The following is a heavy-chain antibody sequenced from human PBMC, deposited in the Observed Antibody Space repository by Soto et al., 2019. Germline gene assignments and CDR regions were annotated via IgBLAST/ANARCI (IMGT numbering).Heavy chain of an antibody. CDR2: ISYDGSNK. Sequence: QVQLVESGGGVVQPGRSLRLSCAASGFTFSSYAMHWVRQAPGKGLEWVAVISYDGSNKYYADSVKGRFTISRDNSKNTLYLQMNSLRADDTAVYYCARDRIPIVVVTAMHYYYGMDVWGQGTTVTVSS. D-gene: IGHD2-21*02. CDR1: GFTFSSYA. V-gene: IGHV3-30-3*01. J-gene: IGHJ6*02. CDR3: ARDRIPIVVVTAMHYYYGMDV.